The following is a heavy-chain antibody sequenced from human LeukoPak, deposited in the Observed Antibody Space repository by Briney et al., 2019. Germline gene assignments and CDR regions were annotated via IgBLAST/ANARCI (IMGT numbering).Heavy chain of an antibody. CDR3: ARDAPQVPAAGVLAS. J-gene: IGHJ5*02. Sequence: GGSLRLSCAASGFTVSVNYMSWVRQAPGKGLEWVSVMYSGGDTYYADSVKGRFTFSRDISKNTLYLQMNGLRTEDTAMYYCARDAPQVPAAGVLASWGQGTLVTVSS. CDR1: GFTVSVNY. D-gene: IGHD6-13*01. CDR2: MYSGGDT. V-gene: IGHV3-53*01.